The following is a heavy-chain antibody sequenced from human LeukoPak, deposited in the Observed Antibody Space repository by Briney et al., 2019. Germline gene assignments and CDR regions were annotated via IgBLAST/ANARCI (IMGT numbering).Heavy chain of an antibody. CDR1: GYTFTDYY. V-gene: IGHV1-2*02. Sequence: ASVKVSCKASGYTFTDYYLHWVRQAPGQGLEWMGWINPNSGGTNYAQKFRGRVTLTRDTSIRTAYMDLSRLTSDDTAVYYCARVPQGSSWPYYFDYWGQGTLVTVSS. CDR3: ARVPQGSSWPYYFDY. D-gene: IGHD6-13*01. CDR2: INPNSGGT. J-gene: IGHJ4*02.